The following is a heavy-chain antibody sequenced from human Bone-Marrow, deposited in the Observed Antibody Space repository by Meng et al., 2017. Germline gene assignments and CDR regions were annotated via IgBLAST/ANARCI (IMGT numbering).Heavy chain of an antibody. D-gene: IGHD3-22*01. CDR2: IIPIFGTA. CDR1: GGTFNSYA. CDR3: ARFTDYYDSSGYLDY. V-gene: IGHV1-69*05. Sequence: SVKVSCKASGGTFNSYAISWVRQAPGQGLEWMGGIIPIFGTANYAQKFQGRVTITTDESTSTAYMELSSLRSEDTAVYYCARFTDYYDSSGYLDYWGQGTLVTVSS. J-gene: IGHJ4*02.